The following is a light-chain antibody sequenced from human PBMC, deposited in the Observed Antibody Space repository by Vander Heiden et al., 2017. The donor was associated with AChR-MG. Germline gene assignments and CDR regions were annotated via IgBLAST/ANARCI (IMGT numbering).Light chain of an antibody. J-gene: IGLJ2*01. CDR3: AAWDATLSGYVV. CDR1: SSDIGSNY. Sequence: QSVLTQPPSVSGTPGQRVTISCSGSSSDIGSNYVYWYQQVPGAAPKLLILRNNLRPSGVPDRFSGSKSGTSASLAISGLRSEDEADYYCAAWDATLSGYVVFGGGTKLTVL. CDR2: RNN. V-gene: IGLV1-47*01.